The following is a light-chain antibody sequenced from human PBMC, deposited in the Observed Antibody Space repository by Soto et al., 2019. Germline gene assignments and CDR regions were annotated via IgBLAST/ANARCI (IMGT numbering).Light chain of an antibody. J-gene: IGLJ2*01. CDR1: SSDVGGYNY. V-gene: IGLV2-8*01. Sequence: QSALTQPPSASGSPGQSVTISCTGTSSDVGGYNYVSWYQQHPGKAPKLIIYEVTKRPSGVPDRFSGSKSGNTASLTVSGLQAEDAADYYCSSYAGSNNVVFGGGTNLTVL. CDR3: SSYAGSNNVV. CDR2: EVT.